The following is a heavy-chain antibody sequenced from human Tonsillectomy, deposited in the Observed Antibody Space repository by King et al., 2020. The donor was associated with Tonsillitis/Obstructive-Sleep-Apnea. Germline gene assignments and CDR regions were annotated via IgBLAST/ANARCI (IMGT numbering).Heavy chain of an antibody. CDR3: ARGPPGFYYDSSGFTRDYYNRNV. CDR2: IIPIFGTA. Sequence: VQLVESGAEVKKPGSSVKVSCKASGGTFSSYAISWVRQAPGQGLEWMGGIIPIFGTANYAQKFQGRVTITADESTSTAYMELSSLRSEDTAVYYCARGPPGFYYDSSGFTRDYYNRNVGGKGTTVTV. D-gene: IGHD3-22*01. CDR1: GGTFSSYA. J-gene: IGHJ6*03. V-gene: IGHV1-69*01.